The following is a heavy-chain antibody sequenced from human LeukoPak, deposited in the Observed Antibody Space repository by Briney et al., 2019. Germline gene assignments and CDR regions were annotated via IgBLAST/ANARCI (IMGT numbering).Heavy chain of an antibody. CDR1: GFTFSGSA. Sequence: GGSLRLSCAASGFTFSGSAMHWVRQAPGKGLEWVAFIRYDGSNKYYADSVKGRFTISRDNSKNTLYLQMNSLRAEDTAVYYCAKGIWFGEPSYYMDVWGKGTTVTISS. CDR2: IRYDGSNK. D-gene: IGHD3-10*01. J-gene: IGHJ6*03. CDR3: AKGIWFGEPSYYMDV. V-gene: IGHV3-30*02.